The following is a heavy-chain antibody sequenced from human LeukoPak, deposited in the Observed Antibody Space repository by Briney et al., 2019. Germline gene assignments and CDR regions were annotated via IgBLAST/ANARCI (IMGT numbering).Heavy chain of an antibody. V-gene: IGHV1-69*01. CDR3: ARVYCSSTSCRRGAFDI. J-gene: IGHJ3*02. D-gene: IGHD2-2*01. CDR1: GGTFSSYA. Sequence: GSSVKVSCKASGGTFSSYAISRVRQAPGQGLEWMGGIIPIFGTANYAQKFQGRVTITADESTSTAYMELSSLRSEDTAVYYCARVYCSSTSCRRGAFDIWGQGTMVTVSS. CDR2: IIPIFGTA.